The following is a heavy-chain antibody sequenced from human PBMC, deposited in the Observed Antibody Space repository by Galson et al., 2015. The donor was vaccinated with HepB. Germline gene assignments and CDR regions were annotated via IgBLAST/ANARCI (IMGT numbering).Heavy chain of an antibody. CDR1: GFTFSNYW. J-gene: IGHJ4*02. V-gene: IGHV3-74*01. CDR3: ARTRGAAAGIFDY. D-gene: IGHD6-13*01. CDR2: INSDGTYI. Sequence: SLRLSCAASGFTFSNYWMHWVRQAPGKGLVWVSRINSDGTYITYADSVEGRFTISRDNAKNTLYLQMNSPRAEDTALYYCARTRGAAAGIFDYWGQGSLVTVSS.